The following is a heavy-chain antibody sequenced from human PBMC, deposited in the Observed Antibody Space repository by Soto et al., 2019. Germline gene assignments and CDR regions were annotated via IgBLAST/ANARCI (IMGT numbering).Heavy chain of an antibody. Sequence: PGGSLRLSCAASGFTCSDYYMSWIRQAPGKGLEWVSYISSSGSTIYYADSVKGRFTISRDNAKNSLYLQMNSLRAEDTAVYYCARDPLLYSWNADRLDAFDIWGQGTIVSVSS. V-gene: IGHV3-11*01. D-gene: IGHD1-20*01. J-gene: IGHJ3*02. CDR1: GFTCSDYY. CDR2: ISSSGSTI. CDR3: ARDPLLYSWNADRLDAFDI.